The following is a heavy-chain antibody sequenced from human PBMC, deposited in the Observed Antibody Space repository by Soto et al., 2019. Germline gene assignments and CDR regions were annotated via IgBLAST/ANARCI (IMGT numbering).Heavy chain of an antibody. CDR1: GFSFVNYA. CDR3: AKATTNGGWFNPFDS. D-gene: IGHD6-19*01. Sequence: GGSLRLSCAASGFSFVNYAINWVRQAPGKGLEWVSGLSGSGTSTYYADSVKGRFTISRDNSRDTLFLQMNSLTADDTAVYYCAKATTNGGWFNPFDSWGQGALVTVSS. CDR2: LSGSGTST. J-gene: IGHJ4*02. V-gene: IGHV3-23*01.